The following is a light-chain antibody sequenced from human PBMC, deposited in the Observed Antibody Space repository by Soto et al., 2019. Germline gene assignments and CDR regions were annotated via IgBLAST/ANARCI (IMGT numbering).Light chain of an antibody. V-gene: IGLV2-14*03. CDR1: SSDVGDYNY. Sequence: QSALTQPASVSGSPGQSITISCTGASSDVGDYNYVSWYQHHPGKAPKLVIYDVSSRPSGVSGRFSGSKSGNTASLTISGLQAEDEADYYCSSYATSSTLEWVFVGGTKLTVL. CDR2: DVS. CDR3: SSYATSSTLEWV. J-gene: IGLJ3*02.